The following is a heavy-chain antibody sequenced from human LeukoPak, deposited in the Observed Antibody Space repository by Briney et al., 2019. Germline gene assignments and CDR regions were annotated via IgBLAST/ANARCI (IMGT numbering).Heavy chain of an antibody. CDR1: GVSFNDYY. J-gene: IGHJ4*02. CDR2: INHSGYT. Sequence: SETLSLTCAVSGVSFNDYYWSWVRQTPGKGLEWIGEINHSGYTNDSPSLKSRVTLSIDTSRKQFSLNLRPVTVADTGIYYCTRMTTGHDYWGQGTLVTVSS. V-gene: IGHV4-34*01. CDR3: TRMTTGHDY. D-gene: IGHD4-17*01.